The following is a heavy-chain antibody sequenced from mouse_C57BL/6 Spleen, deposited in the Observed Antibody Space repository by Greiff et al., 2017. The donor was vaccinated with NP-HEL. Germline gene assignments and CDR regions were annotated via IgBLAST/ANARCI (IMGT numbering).Heavy chain of an antibody. CDR2: IHPNSGST. Sequence: VQLQQPGAELVKPGASVKLSCKASGYTFTSYWMHWVKQRPGQGLEWIGMIHPNSGSTNYNEKFKSKATLTVDKSSSTAYMQLSSLTSEDSAVYYCARGRYYYGSTPIDYWGQGTTLTVSS. V-gene: IGHV1-64*01. J-gene: IGHJ2*01. CDR1: GYTFTSYW. D-gene: IGHD1-1*01. CDR3: ARGRYYYGSTPIDY.